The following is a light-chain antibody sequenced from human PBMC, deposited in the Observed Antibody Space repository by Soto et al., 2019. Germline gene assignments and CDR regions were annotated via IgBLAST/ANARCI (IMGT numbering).Light chain of an antibody. CDR1: SSDVGGYNY. CDR3: SSYTSSTTLYV. V-gene: IGLV2-14*01. Sequence: QSVLTQPASVSGSPGQSITISCTGTSSDVGGYNYVSWYQQHPGKAPKLIIYEVSNRPSGVSNRFSGSKSGNTASLTISGLQAEDEADYYCSSYTSSTTLYVFGTGTKLTV. CDR2: EVS. J-gene: IGLJ1*01.